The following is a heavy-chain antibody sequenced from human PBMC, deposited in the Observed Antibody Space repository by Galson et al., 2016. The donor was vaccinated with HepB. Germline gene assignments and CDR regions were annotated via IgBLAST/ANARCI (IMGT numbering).Heavy chain of an antibody. CDR1: DGSFSDYY. CDR3: ARGPRRPRGYFENAGPIINGDL. D-gene: IGHD3-22*01. CDR2: IKPSGST. V-gene: IGHV4-34*01. Sequence: SETLSLTCVVYDGSFSDYYWTWIRQPPGQGLEWIGEIKPSGSTNYNPSLKSRIIISRDMSRSQFSLKLGSVTAADTAVYYCARGPRRPRGYFENAGPIINGDLWGQGTLVTVSP. J-gene: IGHJ5*02.